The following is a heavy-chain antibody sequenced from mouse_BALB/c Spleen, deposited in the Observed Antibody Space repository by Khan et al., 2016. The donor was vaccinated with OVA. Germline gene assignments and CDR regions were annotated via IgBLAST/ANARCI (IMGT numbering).Heavy chain of an antibody. D-gene: IGHD2-2*01. CDR3: TRSGYGSLAY. CDR1: GYTFTSYY. J-gene: IGHJ3*01. Sequence: QVQLQQSGAELVKPGASVWLSCKASGYTFTSYYLYWVKQRPGQGLEWIGDINPSNGDTNFTEKFKSKATLTVDKSSSTAYIHLNSLTSEDSAVYFCTRSGYGSLAYWGQGTMVTVSA. V-gene: IGHV1-53*01. CDR2: INPSNGDT.